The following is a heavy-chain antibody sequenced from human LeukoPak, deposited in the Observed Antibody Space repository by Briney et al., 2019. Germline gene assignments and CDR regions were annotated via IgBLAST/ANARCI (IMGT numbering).Heavy chain of an antibody. CDR3: ANLAGGDYVNFDY. D-gene: IGHD4-17*01. CDR2: ISGSGGST. Sequence: GGSLRLSCAASGFTFSSYAMSWVRQAPGKGLEWVSAISGSGGSTYYVDSVKGRFTISRDNSKNTLYLQMNSLRAEDTAVYYCANLAGGDYVNFDYWGQGTLVTVSS. V-gene: IGHV3-23*01. CDR1: GFTFSSYA. J-gene: IGHJ4*02.